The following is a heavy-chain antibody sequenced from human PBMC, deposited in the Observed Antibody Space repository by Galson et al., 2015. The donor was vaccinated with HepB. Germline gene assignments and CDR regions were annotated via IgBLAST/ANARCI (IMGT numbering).Heavy chain of an antibody. CDR1: GFTFSSYA. CDR2: ISSNGGST. D-gene: IGHD4-23*01. J-gene: IGHJ4*02. V-gene: IGHV3-64D*06. Sequence: SLRLSCAASGFTFSSYAMHWVRQAPGKGLEYVSAISSNGGSTYYADSVKGRFTISRDNSKNTLYLQMSSLRAEDTAVYYCVNGRDDYGGIHFDYWGQGTLVTVSS. CDR3: VNGRDDYGGIHFDY.